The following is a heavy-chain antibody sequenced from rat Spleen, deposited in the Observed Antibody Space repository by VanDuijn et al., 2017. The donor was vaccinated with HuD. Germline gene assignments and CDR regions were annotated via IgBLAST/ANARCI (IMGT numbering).Heavy chain of an antibody. D-gene: IGHD4-3*01. V-gene: IGHV5-58*01. J-gene: IGHJ2*01. CDR3: ARHRHSGSPFDY. Sequence: RTYYPDSVRGRFTISRDNAENTAYLQMNSLWSEDTATYYCARHRHSGSPFDYWGQGVMVTVSS. CDR2: RT.